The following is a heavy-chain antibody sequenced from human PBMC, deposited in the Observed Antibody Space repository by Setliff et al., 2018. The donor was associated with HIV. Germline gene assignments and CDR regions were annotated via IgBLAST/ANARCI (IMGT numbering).Heavy chain of an antibody. Sequence: PSETLSLTCTISGGSVSGYYWSWIRQPPGKGLEWIGYIYYSGSANHNPSLKSRVTISVDTSKNEVSLKLTYVTSADTAVYYCARITDDYSRFYYYMYVWGKGTTVTVSS. J-gene: IGHJ6*03. CDR3: ARITDDYSRFYYYMYV. V-gene: IGHV4-59*02. CDR1: GGSVSGYY. CDR2: IYYSGSA. D-gene: IGHD4-4*01.